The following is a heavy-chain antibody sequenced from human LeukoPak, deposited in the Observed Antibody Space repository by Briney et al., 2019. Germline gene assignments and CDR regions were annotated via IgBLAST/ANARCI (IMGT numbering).Heavy chain of an antibody. D-gene: IGHD6-13*01. J-gene: IGHJ4*02. CDR2: VDGGGGGT. CDR3: AKTRPLDSSSWSHGDY. V-gene: IGHV3-23*01. CDR1: GFTFSNYA. Sequence: GGSLRLSCAASGFTFSNYAMTWVRQAPGRGLEWVSSVDGGGGGTYYADSVKGWFTISRDNSKDTLYLQMNSLRAEDTAVYYCAKTRPLDSSSWSHGDYWGQGTLVAVSS.